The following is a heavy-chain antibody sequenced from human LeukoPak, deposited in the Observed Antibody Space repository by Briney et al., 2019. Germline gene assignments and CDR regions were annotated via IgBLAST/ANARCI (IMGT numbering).Heavy chain of an antibody. CDR1: GFTFSSYG. V-gene: IGHV3-30*03. J-gene: IGHJ4*02. Sequence: QTGGSLRLSCAASGFTFSSYGMHWVRQAPGKGLEWVAVISYDGSNKFYADSVKGRFTISRDNSKNTLYLQMNSLRAEDTAVYYCARENEVVITKGFDYWGQGTLVTVSS. CDR3: ARENEVVITKGFDY. CDR2: ISYDGSNK. D-gene: IGHD3-22*01.